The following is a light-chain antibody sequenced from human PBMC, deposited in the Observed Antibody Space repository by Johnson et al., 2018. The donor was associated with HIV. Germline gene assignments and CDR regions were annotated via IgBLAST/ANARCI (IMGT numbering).Light chain of an antibody. CDR3: AAWDDSVNAYV. CDR1: RSNIGSND. CDR2: GIT. J-gene: IGLJ1*01. Sequence: QSVLTQPLSASGTPGQTVTISCSGSRSNIGSNDVNWYQQLPGTAPKLLTYGITKRPSGVPDRFSGSKSGTSASLAISGLQSEDEADYYCAAWDDSVNAYVFGTRTKVTVL. V-gene: IGLV1-44*01.